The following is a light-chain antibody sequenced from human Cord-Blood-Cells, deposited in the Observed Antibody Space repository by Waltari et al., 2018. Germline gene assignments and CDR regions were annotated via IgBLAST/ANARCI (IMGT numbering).Light chain of an antibody. CDR3: SSYTSSSTVV. V-gene: IGLV2-14*01. CDR1: SSDVGGYNY. J-gene: IGLJ2*01. Sequence: QSALTQPASVSGSHGQSITIPCTGTSSDVGGYNYVSWYPQHPGKAPKLMIYDVSNRPSGVSNRVSGSKSGNTASLTISGLQAEDEADYYCSSYTSSSTVVCGGGTKLTVL. CDR2: DVS.